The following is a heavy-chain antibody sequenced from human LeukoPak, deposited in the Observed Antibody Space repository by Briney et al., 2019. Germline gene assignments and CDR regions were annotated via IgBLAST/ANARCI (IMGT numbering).Heavy chain of an antibody. J-gene: IGHJ6*02. Sequence: GGSLRLSCAASGFTFSSYGMHWVRQASGKGLEWVAVISYDGSNKYYADSVKGRFTISRDNSKNTLYLQMNSLRAEDTAVYYCAKAKLGATYYYYGMDVWGQGTTVTVSS. CDR2: ISYDGSNK. V-gene: IGHV3-30*18. CDR3: AKAKLGATYYYYGMDV. D-gene: IGHD1-26*01. CDR1: GFTFSSYG.